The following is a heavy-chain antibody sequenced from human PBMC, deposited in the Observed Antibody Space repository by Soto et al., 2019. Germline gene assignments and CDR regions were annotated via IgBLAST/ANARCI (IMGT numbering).Heavy chain of an antibody. Sequence: PSETLSRNCTVSGGSLSSYYWSWIRQPAGKGLEWIGRFYTSGNTNYNPSLKSRVTMSVDTSKNQFSLKLSSVTAADTAVYYCARGSGYDPIDYWGQGTLVTVSS. J-gene: IGHJ4*02. CDR1: GGSLSSYY. D-gene: IGHD3-16*01. CDR3: ARGSGYDPIDY. V-gene: IGHV4-4*07. CDR2: FYTSGNT.